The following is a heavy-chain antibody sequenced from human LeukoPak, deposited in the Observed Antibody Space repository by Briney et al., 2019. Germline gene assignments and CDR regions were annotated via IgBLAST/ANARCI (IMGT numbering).Heavy chain of an antibody. Sequence: SETLSLTCTVSGGSISSGSYYWSWIRQPAGRGLEWIGRIYTSGSTNYNPSLKSRVTISVDTSKNQFSLKLSSVTAADTAVYYCARGMTLRSFDYWGQGTLVTVSS. D-gene: IGHD3-3*01. V-gene: IGHV4-61*02. CDR3: ARGMTLRSFDY. CDR1: GGSISSGSYY. J-gene: IGHJ4*02. CDR2: IYTSGST.